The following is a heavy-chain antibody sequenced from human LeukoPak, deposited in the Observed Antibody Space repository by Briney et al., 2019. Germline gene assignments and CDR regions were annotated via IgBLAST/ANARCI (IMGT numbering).Heavy chain of an antibody. CDR3: AREAVAEYYFDY. J-gene: IGHJ4*02. CDR2: ISAYNGNT. D-gene: IGHD2-15*01. Sequence: ASVKVSCKASGYTFTSYGISWVRQAPGQGLEWVGWISAYNGNTNYAQKLQGRVTMTTDTSTSTAYMELRSLRSDDTAVYYCAREAVAEYYFDYWGQGTLVTVSS. CDR1: GYTFTSYG. V-gene: IGHV1-18*01.